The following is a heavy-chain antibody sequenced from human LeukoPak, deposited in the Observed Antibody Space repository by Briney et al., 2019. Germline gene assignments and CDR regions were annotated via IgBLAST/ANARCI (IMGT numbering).Heavy chain of an antibody. D-gene: IGHD6-19*01. CDR2: IWSDGSNK. V-gene: IGHV3-33*01. CDR3: ARGYSSGWYTFDY. Sequence: GGSLRLSCAASGFTFSSHGMHWVRQAPGKGLEWVAVIWSDGSNKYCADSAKGRFTISRDNSKNTLYLQMNSLRAEDTAVYYCARGYSSGWYTFDYWGQGTLVTVSS. CDR1: GFTFSSHG. J-gene: IGHJ4*02.